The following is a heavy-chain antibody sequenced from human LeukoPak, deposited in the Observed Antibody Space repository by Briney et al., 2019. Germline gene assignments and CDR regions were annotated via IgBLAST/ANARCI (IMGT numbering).Heavy chain of an antibody. CDR1: GYPFSTYE. Sequence: ASVKVSCKTSGYPFSTYEINWVRQAAGQGLEWMGWVHPNSGNTDYAQRFQGRVTMTRDTSISTAYMELSGLRSDDTAVYFCARGPRNDPWGQGTLVTVSS. CDR2: VHPNSGNT. CDR3: ARGPRNDP. J-gene: IGHJ5*02. D-gene: IGHD1-14*01. V-gene: IGHV1-8*01.